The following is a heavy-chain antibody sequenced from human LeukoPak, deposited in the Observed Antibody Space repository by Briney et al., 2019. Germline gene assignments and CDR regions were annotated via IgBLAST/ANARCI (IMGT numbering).Heavy chain of an antibody. J-gene: IGHJ4*02. V-gene: IGHV3-7*01. Sequence: GGSLRLSCAASGFTFSSYWMSWVRQAPGKGLEWVANIKQDGSEKYYVDSVKGRFTISRDNAKNSLYLQMNSLRAEDTAIYYCARDSVHGYYDSSGYSTLFDYWGQGTLVTVSS. CDR2: IKQDGSEK. CDR1: GFTFSSYW. D-gene: IGHD3-22*01. CDR3: ARDSVHGYYDSSGYSTLFDY.